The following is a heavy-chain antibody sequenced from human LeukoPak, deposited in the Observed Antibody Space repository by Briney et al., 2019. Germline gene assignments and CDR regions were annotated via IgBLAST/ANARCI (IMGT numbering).Heavy chain of an antibody. Sequence: SETQSLTCAVYGGSFSGYYWSWIRQPPGKGLEWIGEINHSGSTNYNPSLKSRVTISVDTSKNQFSLKLSSVTAADTAVYYCARGKRVTTIRYFDYWGQGTLVTVSS. CDR3: ARGKRVTTIRYFDY. D-gene: IGHD4-11*01. J-gene: IGHJ4*02. CDR2: INHSGST. V-gene: IGHV4-34*01. CDR1: GGSFSGYY.